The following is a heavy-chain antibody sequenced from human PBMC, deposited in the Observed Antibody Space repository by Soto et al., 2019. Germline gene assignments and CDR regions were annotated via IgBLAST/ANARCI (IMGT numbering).Heavy chain of an antibody. CDR1: GFTFSSYG. D-gene: IGHD3-3*01. V-gene: IGHV3-30*03. J-gene: IGHJ6*03. Sequence: GGSLRLSCTASGFTFSSYGMHWVRQAPGKGLEWVAAISYDGSNKYYADSVKGRFTISRDNSKNTLYLQMNSLRSEDTAVYYCARGLRFLVRYYYMDVWGKGTTVTVSS. CDR2: ISYDGSNK. CDR3: ARGLRFLVRYYYMDV.